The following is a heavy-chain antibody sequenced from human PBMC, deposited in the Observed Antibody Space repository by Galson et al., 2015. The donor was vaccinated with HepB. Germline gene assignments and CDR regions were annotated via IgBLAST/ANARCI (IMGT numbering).Heavy chain of an antibody. V-gene: IGHV1-69*06. D-gene: IGHD5-18*01. J-gene: IGHJ4*02. Sequence: SVKVSCKASGGTFSSYVISWVRRAPGQGLECMGGIIPMFGTTVYSQNFQGRINITADKSTSTAYMEVSSLRSEDTAVYYCARGYSGGLYFDSWGQGTLVTVSS. CDR2: IIPMFGTT. CDR1: GGTFSSYV. CDR3: ARGYSGGLYFDS.